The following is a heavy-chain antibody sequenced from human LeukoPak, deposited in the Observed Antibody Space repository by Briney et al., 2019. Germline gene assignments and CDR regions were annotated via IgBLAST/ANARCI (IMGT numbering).Heavy chain of an antibody. CDR3: ARDYDSSSYYTFDY. V-gene: IGHV1-2*02. D-gene: IGHD3-22*01. CDR1: GYTFTGYY. J-gene: IGHJ4*02. Sequence: ASVKVSCKASGYTFTGYYMHWVRQAPGQGLEWGGWINPNSGVTNYVHKFQGRGTMTRYTSISAPYMQLSRLRSDDTAVYSCARDYDSSSYYTFDYWGQGTLVTVSS. CDR2: INPNSGVT.